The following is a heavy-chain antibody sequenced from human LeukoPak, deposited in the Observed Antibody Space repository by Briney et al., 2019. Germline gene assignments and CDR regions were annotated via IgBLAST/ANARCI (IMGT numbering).Heavy chain of an antibody. CDR3: ARSSPYDYIWGSYRSAGGGFDY. CDR2: ISAYNGNT. D-gene: IGHD3-16*02. Sequence: ASVKVSCKASVYTFTGYYMHWVRQAPGQGLEWMGWISAYNGNTNYAQKLQGRVTMTTDTSTSTAYMELRSLRSDDTAVYYCARSSPYDYIWGSYRSAGGGFDYWGQGTLVTVSS. CDR1: VYTFTGYY. J-gene: IGHJ4*02. V-gene: IGHV1-18*04.